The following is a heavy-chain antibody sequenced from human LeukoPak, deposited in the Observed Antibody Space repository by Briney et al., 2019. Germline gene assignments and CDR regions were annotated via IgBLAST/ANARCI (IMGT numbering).Heavy chain of an antibody. CDR3: ARDLSLAAPGGFDY. J-gene: IGHJ4*02. CDR2: ISSSSTYI. V-gene: IGHV3-21*01. CDR1: GFTFRSYS. D-gene: IGHD6-6*01. Sequence: GGSLRLSCAASGFTFRSYSMNWVRQAPGKGLEWVSTISSSSTYIYYADSVKGRFTISRDNSENSVYLQMDSLRGDDTAVYYCARDLSLAAPGGFDYWGQGTLVTVSS.